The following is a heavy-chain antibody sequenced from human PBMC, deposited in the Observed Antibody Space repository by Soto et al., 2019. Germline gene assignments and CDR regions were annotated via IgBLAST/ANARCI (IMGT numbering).Heavy chain of an antibody. V-gene: IGHV1-18*01. D-gene: IGHD3-3*01. Sequence: QVQLVQSGAEVKKPGASVKVSCKASGYTFTSYGISWVRQAPGQGLEWMGWISAYNGNTNYAQKLQGRVTMTTDTSTSTAYMELRSLRSADTAVYYCARDLRGRRVVTASYKWFDPWGQGTLVTVSS. CDR3: ARDLRGRRVVTASYKWFDP. CDR1: GYTFTSYG. J-gene: IGHJ5*02. CDR2: ISAYNGNT.